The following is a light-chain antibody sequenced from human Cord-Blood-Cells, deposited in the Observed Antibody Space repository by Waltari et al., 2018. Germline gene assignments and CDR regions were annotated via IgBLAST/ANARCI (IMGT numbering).Light chain of an antibody. CDR2: QDS. CDR1: KLGDKY. Sequence: VLTQPPSVSVSPGQTASITCSGDKLGDKYACWYQQKPGQSPVLVIYQDSKRPSGIPERFSGSNSGNTATLTISGTQAMDEADYYCQAWDSSTVVFGGGTKLTVL. V-gene: IGLV3-1*01. J-gene: IGLJ2*01. CDR3: QAWDSSTVV.